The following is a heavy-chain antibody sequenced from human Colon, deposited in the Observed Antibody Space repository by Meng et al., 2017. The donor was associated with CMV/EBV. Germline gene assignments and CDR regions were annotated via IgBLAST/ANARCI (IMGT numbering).Heavy chain of an antibody. Sequence: GSLRLSCTVSGGSISSSDYYWGWVRQPPGKGLEWIGTIYYIGSTYYNPSLESRVTISVDTSKNQFSLKLRSVTAADTAIYYCARFGRGVGAAYFDYWGQGALVTVSS. D-gene: IGHD6-25*01. CDR2: IYYIGST. J-gene: IGHJ4*02. CDR3: ARFGRGVGAAYFDY. CDR1: GGSISSSDYY. V-gene: IGHV4-39*07.